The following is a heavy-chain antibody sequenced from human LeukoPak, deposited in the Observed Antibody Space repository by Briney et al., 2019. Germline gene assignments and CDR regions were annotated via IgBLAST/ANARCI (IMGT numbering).Heavy chain of an antibody. CDR2: IYYSGST. CDR1: GGSISSSSYY. V-gene: IGHV4-39*01. D-gene: IGHD3-10*01. Sequence: PSETLSLTCTVSGGSISSSSYYWGWIRQPPGKGLEWIGSIYYSGSTYYNPSLRSRVTISVDTSKNQFSLKLSSVTAADTAVYYCARDYSEGDYYYNYYMDVWGKGTRSPSP. J-gene: IGHJ6*03. CDR3: ARDYSEGDYYYNYYMDV.